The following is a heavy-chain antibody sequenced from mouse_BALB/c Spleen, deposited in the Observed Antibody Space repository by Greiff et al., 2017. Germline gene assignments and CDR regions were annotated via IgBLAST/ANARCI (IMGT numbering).Heavy chain of an antibody. CDR3: ARSYYYGSSYLLDYFDY. V-gene: IGHV1-82*01. CDR1: GYAFSSSW. Sequence: QVQLKQSGPELVKPGASVKISCKASGYAFSSSWMNWVKQRPGQGLEWIGRIYPGDGDTNYNGKFKGKATLTADKSSSTAYMQLSSLTSVDSAVYFCARSYYYGSSYLLDYFDYWGQGTTLTVSS. CDR2: IYPGDGDT. J-gene: IGHJ2*01. D-gene: IGHD1-1*01.